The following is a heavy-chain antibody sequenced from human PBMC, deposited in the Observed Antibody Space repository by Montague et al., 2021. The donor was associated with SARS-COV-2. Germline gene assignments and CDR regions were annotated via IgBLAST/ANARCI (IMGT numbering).Heavy chain of an antibody. CDR3: ARHGWRWLRLLRLFDY. V-gene: IGHV4-39*01. Sequence: SETLSLTCAVYGGSFSGYYWGWIRHPPGQGLERIGSIYYSGSTYYNPSLTSRVTITVDTSKNQFSLKLSSVTAAATAAYYYARHGWRWLRLLRLFDYWGQGTLVTVSS. CDR2: IYYSGST. J-gene: IGHJ4*02. D-gene: IGHD5-12*01. CDR1: GGSFSGYY.